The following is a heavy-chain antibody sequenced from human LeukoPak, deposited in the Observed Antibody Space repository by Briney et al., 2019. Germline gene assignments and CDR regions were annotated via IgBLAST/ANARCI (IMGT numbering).Heavy chain of an antibody. CDR1: GFTFNKYA. CDR3: ARPLERRLIHYFDF. J-gene: IGHJ4*02. V-gene: IGHV3-30-3*01. CDR2: VSYLGNDK. Sequence: GGSMRLSCAASGFTFNKYAMHWVRQAPGKGLEWVAVVSYLGNDKFYADSVKGRFTISKDNSNNTVYLEINSLRSEDTAVYYCARPLERRLIHYFDFWGPGTLVTVSS. D-gene: IGHD6-25*01.